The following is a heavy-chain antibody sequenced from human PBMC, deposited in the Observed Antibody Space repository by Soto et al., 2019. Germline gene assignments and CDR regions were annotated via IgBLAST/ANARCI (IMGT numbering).Heavy chain of an antibody. D-gene: IGHD2-2*01. CDR2: IYYSGST. CDR1: GGSISSGGYY. Sequence: PSETLSLTCTVSGGSISSGGYYWSWIRQHPGKGLEWIGYIYYSGSTYYNPSLKSRVTISVDTSKNQFSRKLSSVTAADTAVYYCARGVVPASLDYWGQGTLVTVSS. J-gene: IGHJ4*02. V-gene: IGHV4-31*03. CDR3: ARGVVPASLDY.